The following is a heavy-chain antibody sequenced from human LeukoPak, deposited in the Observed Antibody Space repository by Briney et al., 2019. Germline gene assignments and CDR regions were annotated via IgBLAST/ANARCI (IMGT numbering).Heavy chain of an antibody. Sequence: SETLSLTCAVYGGSFSGYYWSWIRQPPGKGLEWIGEINHSGSTNYNPSLKSRVTISVDTSKNQFSLKLSSVTAADTAVYYCARHRGYTDYWGQGTLVTVPS. CDR2: INHSGST. J-gene: IGHJ4*02. CDR3: ARHRGYTDY. V-gene: IGHV4-34*01. CDR1: GGSFSGYY. D-gene: IGHD2-15*01.